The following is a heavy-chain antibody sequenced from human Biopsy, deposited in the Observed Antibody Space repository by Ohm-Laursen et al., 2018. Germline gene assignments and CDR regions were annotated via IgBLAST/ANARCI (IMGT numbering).Heavy chain of an antibody. CDR1: GGSVSDSFHF. V-gene: IGHV4-61*01. J-gene: IGHJ6*02. Sequence: GTLSLTCTVSGGSVSDSFHFWSWIRQPPGKGLEWIGDVYYSGTTNYNPSLKSRLTISVDTSKNQFSLNLNSVTAADTAVYLCARDVKRYCSGTSCYSGYFGMDVWGQGTTVTVS. D-gene: IGHD2-2*01. CDR2: VYYSGTT. CDR3: ARDVKRYCSGTSCYSGYFGMDV.